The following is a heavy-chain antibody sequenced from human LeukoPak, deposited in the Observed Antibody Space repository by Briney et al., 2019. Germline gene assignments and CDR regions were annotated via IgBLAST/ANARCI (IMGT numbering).Heavy chain of an antibody. J-gene: IGHJ6*03. CDR2: INPNSGGT. D-gene: IGHD3-22*01. CDR1: GYTFTGYY. V-gene: IGHV1-2*02. CDR3: AREGDSSGYFNYYYMDV. Sequence: ASVKVSCKASGYTFTGYYMHWVRQAPGQGLEWMGWINPNSGGTNYAQKFQGRVTMTRDTSISTAYMELSRLRSDDTAVYYCAREGDSSGYFNYYYMDVWGKGTTVTVSS.